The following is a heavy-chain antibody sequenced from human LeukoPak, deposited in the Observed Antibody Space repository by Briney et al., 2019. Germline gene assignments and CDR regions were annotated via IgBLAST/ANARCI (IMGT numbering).Heavy chain of an antibody. CDR1: GGSISSSSHY. V-gene: IGHV4-39*07. J-gene: IGHJ4*02. CDR2: IYYSGST. D-gene: IGHD6-19*01. Sequence: SETLSLTCTVSGGSISSSSHYWGWIRQPPGKGLEWIGSIYYSGSTYYNLSLKSRVTISLDTSKNQFSLKLSSATAADTAVYYCAREYTLYRSGWFFDYWGQGTVVTVSS. CDR3: AREYTLYRSGWFFDY.